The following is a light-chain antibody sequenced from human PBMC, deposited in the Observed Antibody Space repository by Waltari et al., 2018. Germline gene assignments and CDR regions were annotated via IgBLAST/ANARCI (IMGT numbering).Light chain of an antibody. CDR3: QQRSNLLT. Sequence: EVVLTQTPATLSLSPGERATLSCRASQSVNNFVGWYPQKSGQAPRLLIYDASNRAAGIPARFSGSGSGTEFTLTITSLEPEEFAIYYCQQRSNLLTFGGGTKVEIK. CDR1: QSVNNF. V-gene: IGKV3-11*01. J-gene: IGKJ4*01. CDR2: DAS.